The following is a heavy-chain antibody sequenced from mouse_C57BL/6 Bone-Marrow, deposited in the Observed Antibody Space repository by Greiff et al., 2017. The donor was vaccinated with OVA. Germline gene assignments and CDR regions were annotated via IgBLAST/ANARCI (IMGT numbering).Heavy chain of an antibody. CDR3: AREGYYGSSRYWYFDV. Sequence: VQLKESGAELMKPGASVKLSCKATGYTFTGYWIEWVKQRPGHGLEWIGEILPGSGSTNYNEKFKGKATFTADTSSNTAYMQLSSLTTEDSAIYYCAREGYYGSSRYWYFDVWGTGTTVTVSS. CDR1: GYTFTGYW. J-gene: IGHJ1*03. CDR2: ILPGSGST. V-gene: IGHV1-9*01. D-gene: IGHD1-1*01.